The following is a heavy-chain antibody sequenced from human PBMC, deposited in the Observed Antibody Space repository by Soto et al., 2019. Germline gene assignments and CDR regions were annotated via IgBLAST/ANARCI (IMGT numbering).Heavy chain of an antibody. D-gene: IGHD2-21*01. V-gene: IGHV3-23*01. CDR3: AKDGGGTGFYGMDV. CDR2: ISGSGANT. CDR1: GFSLNNYA. J-gene: IGHJ6*02. Sequence: GGSLRLSCAASGFSLNNYAMSWVRQAPGKGLEWVSAISGSGANTYYADSVKGRFTISRDSSKNTLYLQMNSLRAEDTAVYYCAKDGGGTGFYGMDVWGQGTTVTVSS.